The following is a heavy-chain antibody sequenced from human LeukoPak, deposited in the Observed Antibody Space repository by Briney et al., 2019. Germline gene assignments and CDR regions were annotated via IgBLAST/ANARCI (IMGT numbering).Heavy chain of an antibody. Sequence: GGSLRLSCAASGFTFSSYWMSWVRQAPGKGLEWVANIKQDGSEKYYVDSVKGRFTISRDNAKNSLYLQMNSLRAEDTAVYYCARSVQLGSYNWFDPWGQGTLVTVSS. D-gene: IGHD6-13*01. CDR2: IKQDGSEK. CDR3: ARSVQLGSYNWFDP. V-gene: IGHV3-7*01. CDR1: GFTFSSYW. J-gene: IGHJ5*02.